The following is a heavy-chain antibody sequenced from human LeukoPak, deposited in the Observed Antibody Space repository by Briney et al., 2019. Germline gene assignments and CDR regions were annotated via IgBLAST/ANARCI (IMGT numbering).Heavy chain of an antibody. CDR2: IYHRGST. D-gene: IGHD3-22*01. Sequence: PSETLSLTCTVSGYSISSGYYWGWIRRPPGKGLEWIGSIYHRGSTYYTPSLKSRVTISVDTSKNQFSLKLSSVTAADTAVYYCASGKEYYYDSSGYYYPYPFDYWGQGTLVTVSS. J-gene: IGHJ4*02. V-gene: IGHV4-38-2*02. CDR3: ASGKEYYYDSSGYYYPYPFDY. CDR1: GYSISSGYY.